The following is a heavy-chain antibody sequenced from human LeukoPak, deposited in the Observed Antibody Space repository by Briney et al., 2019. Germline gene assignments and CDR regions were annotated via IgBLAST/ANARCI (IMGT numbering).Heavy chain of an antibody. CDR1: GGSFSGYY. V-gene: IGHV4-34*01. CDR3: ASLVVVTARSKRAYWFDP. J-gene: IGHJ5*02. D-gene: IGHD2-21*02. Sequence: SETLSLTCAVYGGSFSGYYWSWIRQPPGQGLEWIGEINHSGSTIYNPSLKSRVTISVDTSKNQFSLKLSSVTAADTAVYYCASLVVVTARSKRAYWFDPWGQGTLVTVSS. CDR2: INHSGST.